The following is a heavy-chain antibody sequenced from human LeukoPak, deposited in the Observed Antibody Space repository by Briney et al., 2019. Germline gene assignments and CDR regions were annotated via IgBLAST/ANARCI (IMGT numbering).Heavy chain of an antibody. V-gene: IGHV3-23*01. CDR2: ISGSGGST. Sequence: PGGSLRLSCAASGFTFRSYAMSGVGQAPGKGLEWVSAISGSGGSTYYADSVKGRFTISRDNSKNPLYLQMNSLRAEDTAVYYCAKSVLVREPPIGPWGQGTLVTVSS. CDR3: AKSVLVREPPIGP. CDR1: GFTFRSYA. J-gene: IGHJ5*02. D-gene: IGHD6-13*01.